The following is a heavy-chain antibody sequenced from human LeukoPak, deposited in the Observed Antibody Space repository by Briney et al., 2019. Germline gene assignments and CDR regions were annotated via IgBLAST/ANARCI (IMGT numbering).Heavy chain of an antibody. CDR1: GFTFSSYG. V-gene: IGHV3-33*01. D-gene: IGHD3-22*01. J-gene: IGHJ6*02. CDR3: AREFDSSGYYTGLYYYYGMDV. Sequence: GGSLRLSCAASGFTFSSYGMHWVRQAPGKGLEWVAVIWYDGSNKYYADSVKGRFTISRDNSKNTLYLQMNSLRAEDTAVYYCAREFDSSGYYTGLYYYYGMDVWGQGTTVTVSS. CDR2: IWYDGSNK.